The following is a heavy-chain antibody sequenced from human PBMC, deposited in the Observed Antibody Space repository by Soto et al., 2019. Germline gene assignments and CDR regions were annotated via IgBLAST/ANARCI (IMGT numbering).Heavy chain of an antibody. CDR3: ARGQLELIWFDP. V-gene: IGHV1-18*01. Sequence: ASVKVSCKASGYTFTSYAMSWVRQAPGQGLEWMGWISAYNGNTNYAQKLQGRVTMTTDTSTSTAYMELRSLRFDDTAVYYCARGQLELIWFDPWGQGTLVTVSS. CDR2: ISAYNGNT. J-gene: IGHJ5*02. D-gene: IGHD1-1*01. CDR1: GYTFTSYA.